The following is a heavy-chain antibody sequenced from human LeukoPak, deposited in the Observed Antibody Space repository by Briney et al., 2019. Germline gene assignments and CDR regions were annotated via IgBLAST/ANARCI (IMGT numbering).Heavy chain of an antibody. J-gene: IGHJ5*02. CDR1: GGSFSGYY. D-gene: IGHD3-10*01. CDR2: INHSGST. Sequence: KTSETLSLTCAVYGGSFSGYYWSWIRQPPGKGLEWIGEINHSGSTNYNPSLKSRVTISVDTSKNQFSLKLSSVTAADTAVYYCARGCRYYYGSGSCRFDPWGQGTLVTVSS. V-gene: IGHV4-34*01. CDR3: ARGCRYYYGSGSCRFDP.